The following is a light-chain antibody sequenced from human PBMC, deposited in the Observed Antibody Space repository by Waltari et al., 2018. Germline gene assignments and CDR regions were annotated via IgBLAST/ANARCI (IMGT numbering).Light chain of an antibody. CDR2: AAS. CDR3: YQRTSWPLT. CDR1: QNLSNN. V-gene: IGKV3D-15*01. J-gene: IGKJ5*01. Sequence: EIVMTQSPATLSVSPGERATVSCRASQNLSNNLAWYQQKPGQAPRLIIYAASTRATGIPARFSGIGSGTEFTLTISGLEPDDFAVYYCYQRTSWPLTFGQGTRVETK.